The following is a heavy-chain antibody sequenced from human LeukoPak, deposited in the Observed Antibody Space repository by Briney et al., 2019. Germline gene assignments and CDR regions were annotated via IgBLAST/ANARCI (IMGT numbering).Heavy chain of an antibody. CDR3: ARDSAGNDY. Sequence: PGGSLRLSCAVSGVTFRSYGMHWVRQAPGKGLEWVANIKQDGSEKYYVDSVKGRFTISRDNAKSSLYLQMNSLRAEDTAMYYCARDSAGNDYWGQGTLVTVSS. CDR2: IKQDGSEK. V-gene: IGHV3-7*01. D-gene: IGHD6-13*01. CDR1: GVTFRSYG. J-gene: IGHJ4*02.